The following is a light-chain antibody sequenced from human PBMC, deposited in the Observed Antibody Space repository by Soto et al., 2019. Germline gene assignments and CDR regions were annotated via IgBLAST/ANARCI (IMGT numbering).Light chain of an antibody. V-gene: IGKV3-20*01. J-gene: IGKJ4*01. CDR1: QSIRSHY. Sequence: EIVLTQSPGTLSLSPGERATLSCRASQSIRSHYLAWYQQKPGQAPRLLISGAHNRAPGIPDRFSGSESGTDFTLTISRLEPEDFAVYYCQQYSNSPPLTFGGGTKVDIK. CDR2: GAH. CDR3: QQYSNSPPLT.